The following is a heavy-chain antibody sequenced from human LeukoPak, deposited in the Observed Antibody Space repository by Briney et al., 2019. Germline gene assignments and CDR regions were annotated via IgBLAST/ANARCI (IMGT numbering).Heavy chain of an antibody. CDR2: ISYDGSNK. CDR3: AKVSWNSGSSWN. D-gene: IGHD6-13*01. V-gene: IGHV3-30*18. Sequence: PGGSLRLSCAASGFTFSSYGMHWVRQAPGKGLEWVAVISYDGSNKYYADSVKGRFTISRDDSKNTVYLQMNSLRGEDTAMYYCAKVSWNSGSSWNWGQGTLVTVSS. J-gene: IGHJ4*02. CDR1: GFTFSSYG.